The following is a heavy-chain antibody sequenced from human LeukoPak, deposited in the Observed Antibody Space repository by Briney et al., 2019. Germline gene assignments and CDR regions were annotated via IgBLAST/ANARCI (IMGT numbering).Heavy chain of an antibody. J-gene: IGHJ4*02. D-gene: IGHD2-2*01. V-gene: IGHV3-21*01. CDR3: ARDAVVPAAVFIDY. CDR1: GFTFRSYS. CDR2: ISGSSSYI. Sequence: GGSLRLSCAASGFTFRSYSMNWVRQAPGKGLEWVSSISGSSSYIYYADSVKGRFTISRDNAKNSLYLQMNSLRAEDTAVYYCARDAVVPAAVFIDYWGQGALVTVSS.